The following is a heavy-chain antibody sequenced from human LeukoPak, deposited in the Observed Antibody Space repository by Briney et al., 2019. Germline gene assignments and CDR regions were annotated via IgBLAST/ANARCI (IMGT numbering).Heavy chain of an antibody. CDR3: ARSDETIYYYYGMDV. CDR1: GFTFSNAW. J-gene: IGHJ6*02. CDR2: ISSNGGST. V-gene: IGHV3-64*01. Sequence: GSLRLSCAASGFTFSNAWMHWVRQAPGKGLEYVSAISSNGGSTYYAKSVKGRFTISRDNSKNTLYLQMGSLRAEDMAVYYCARSDETIYYYYGMDVWGQGTTVTVSS. D-gene: IGHD4/OR15-4a*01.